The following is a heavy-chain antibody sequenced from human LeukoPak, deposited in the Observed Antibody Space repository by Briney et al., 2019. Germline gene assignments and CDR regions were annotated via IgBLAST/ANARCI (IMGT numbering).Heavy chain of an antibody. Sequence: QPGGSLRLSCAASGFTFSRYWMHWVRHAPGKGLGWVSRINSDGSSTNYADSVKGRFTISRDNAKNTLYLQMNSLRAEDTAVYYCASGWYSSSWYNWDYYYYMDVWGKGPTVTVSS. CDR1: GFTFSRYW. J-gene: IGHJ6*03. D-gene: IGHD6-13*01. CDR3: ASGWYSSSWYNWDYYYYMDV. V-gene: IGHV3-74*01. CDR2: INSDGSST.